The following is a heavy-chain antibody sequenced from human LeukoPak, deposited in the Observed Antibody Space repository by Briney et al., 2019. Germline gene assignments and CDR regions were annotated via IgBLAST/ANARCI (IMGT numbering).Heavy chain of an antibody. V-gene: IGHV3-23*01. CDR1: GFTFSDYY. D-gene: IGHD6-19*01. CDR2: ITGNGVTT. Sequence: HSGGSLRLSCAASGFTFSDYYMSWIRQAPGRGLEWVSAITGNGVTTYYADSVKGRFTISRDNSRNTLYLQMNSLRADDTAVYYCAKLGSSGSNYYYYMDVWGKGTTVTVSS. J-gene: IGHJ6*03. CDR3: AKLGSSGSNYYYYMDV.